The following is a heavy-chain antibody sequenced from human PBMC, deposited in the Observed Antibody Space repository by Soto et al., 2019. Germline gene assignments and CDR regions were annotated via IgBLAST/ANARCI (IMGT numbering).Heavy chain of an antibody. Sequence: SETLSLTCSVSGGTINSGDYFWSWIRQPPGKGLEWIGSILYTGSTYYSPSLTSRASMSMDTSKKLFSLRLRSLTAADTAVYFCAREPDLPKARNDFWGRGTLVIGSS. V-gene: IGHV4-30-4*01. CDR3: AREPDLPKARNDF. J-gene: IGHJ4*02. CDR2: ILYTGST. CDR1: GGTINSGDYF. D-gene: IGHD6-6*01.